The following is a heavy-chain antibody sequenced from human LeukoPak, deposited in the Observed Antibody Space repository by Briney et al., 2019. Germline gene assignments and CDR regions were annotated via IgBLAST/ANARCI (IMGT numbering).Heavy chain of an antibody. J-gene: IGHJ4*02. Sequence: GGSLRLSCAASGFTFSSYAMSWVRQAPGKGLEWVSAISGSGGSTYYADSVKGRSTISRDNSKNTLYLQMNSLRAEDTAVYYCASQSAEVNRDCFDYWGQGTLVTVSS. CDR3: ASQSAEVNRDCFDY. CDR2: ISGSGGST. D-gene: IGHD2/OR15-2a*01. CDR1: GFTFSSYA. V-gene: IGHV3-23*01.